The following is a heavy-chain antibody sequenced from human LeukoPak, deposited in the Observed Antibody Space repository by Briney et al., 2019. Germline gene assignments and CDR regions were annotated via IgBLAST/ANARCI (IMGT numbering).Heavy chain of an antibody. Sequence: PGGSLRLSCAASGFTFSSYAMSWVRQAPGKGLEWVSGISGSGSSTYYADSVKGRFTISRDNSKNTLDLQMNSLRAEDTAVYYCANTAFHSSTFDHWGQGTLVTVSS. CDR1: GFTFSSYA. CDR2: ISGSGSST. V-gene: IGHV3-23*01. CDR3: ANTAFHSSTFDH. D-gene: IGHD6-19*01. J-gene: IGHJ4*02.